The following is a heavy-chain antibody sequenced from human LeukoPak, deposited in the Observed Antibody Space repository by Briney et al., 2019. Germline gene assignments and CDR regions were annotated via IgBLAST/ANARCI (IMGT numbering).Heavy chain of an antibody. Sequence: PGGSLRLSCAASGFTFSSYSMNWVRQAPGKGLEWVSSISSSSSNIYYADSVKGRFTISRDNAKNSLYLQMNSLRAEDTAVCYCARDLYGSGRYQRDYWGQGTLVTVSS. CDR1: GFTFSSYS. V-gene: IGHV3-21*01. CDR2: ISSSSSNI. J-gene: IGHJ4*02. D-gene: IGHD3-10*01. CDR3: ARDLYGSGRYQRDY.